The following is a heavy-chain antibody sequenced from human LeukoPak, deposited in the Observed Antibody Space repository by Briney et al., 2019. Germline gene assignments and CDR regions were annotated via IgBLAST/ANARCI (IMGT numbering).Heavy chain of an antibody. CDR1: GGSISSYY. J-gene: IGHJ5*02. Sequence: SETLSLTCTVSGGSISSYYWSWIRQPPGKGLEWIGYIYYSGSTNYNPSLKSRVTISVDTSKNQFSLKLSSVTAADTAVYYCARDNGIAARPKWFDPWGQGTLVTVSS. CDR2: IYYSGST. CDR3: ARDNGIAARPKWFDP. D-gene: IGHD6-6*01. V-gene: IGHV4-59*12.